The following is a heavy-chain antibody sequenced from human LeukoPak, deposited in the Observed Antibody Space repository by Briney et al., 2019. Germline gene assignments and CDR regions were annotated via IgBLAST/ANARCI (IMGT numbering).Heavy chain of an antibody. D-gene: IGHD2-2*01. V-gene: IGHV3-20*01. Sequence: RAGGSLRLSCAASGFTFDDYGMSWVRQAPGKGLEWVSGINWNGGSTGYADSVKGRFTISRDNAKNSLYLQMNSLRTEDTALYHCAGSGTFRLVVPAADAFDIWGQGTMVTVSS. CDR2: INWNGGST. CDR1: GFTFDDYG. J-gene: IGHJ3*02. CDR3: AGSGTFRLVVPAADAFDI.